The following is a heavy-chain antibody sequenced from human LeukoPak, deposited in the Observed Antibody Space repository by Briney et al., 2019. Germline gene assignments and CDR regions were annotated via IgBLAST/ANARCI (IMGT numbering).Heavy chain of an antibody. J-gene: IGHJ3*02. V-gene: IGHV3-33*01. CDR1: GFTFSSYG. CDR2: IWYDGSNK. Sequence: GGSLRLSCAASGFTFSSYGMHWVRQAPGKGLEWVAVIWYDGSNKYYADSVKGRFTISRDNSKNTLYLQMNSLRAEDTAVYYCARGGDGYNFGVAFDIWGQGTMVTVSS. CDR3: ARGGDGYNFGVAFDI. D-gene: IGHD5-24*01.